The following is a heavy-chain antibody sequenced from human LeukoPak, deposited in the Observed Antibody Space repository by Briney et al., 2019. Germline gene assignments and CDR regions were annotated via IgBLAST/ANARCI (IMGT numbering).Heavy chain of an antibody. J-gene: IGHJ4*02. D-gene: IGHD3-22*01. CDR2: ISGCGGTT. CDR3: AKDSGANSSGYFGQ. CDR1: GFTFSSYA. Sequence: GGSLRLSYAASGFTFSSYAMSWVRQAPGKRLEWVSAISGCGGTTFYADSVKGLFTISRDNSKNTLFLQMNSLRAEDTGVYYCAKDSGANSSGYFGQWGQGTLV. V-gene: IGHV3-23*01.